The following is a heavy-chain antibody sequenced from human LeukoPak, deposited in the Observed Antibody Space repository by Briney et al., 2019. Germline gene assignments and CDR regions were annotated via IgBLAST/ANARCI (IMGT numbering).Heavy chain of an antibody. Sequence: ASVKVSCKDSGYTFTSYAMHWVRQAPGQRLEWMGWINAGNGNTKYSQKFQGRVTITRDTSASTAYMELSSLRSEDTAVYYCARVVKSRFGELNWFDPWGQGTLVTVSS. V-gene: IGHV1-3*01. CDR2: INAGNGNT. J-gene: IGHJ5*02. CDR3: ARVVKSRFGELNWFDP. CDR1: GYTFTSYA. D-gene: IGHD3-10*01.